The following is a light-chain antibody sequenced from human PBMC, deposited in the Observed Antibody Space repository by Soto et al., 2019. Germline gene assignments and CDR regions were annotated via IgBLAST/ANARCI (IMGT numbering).Light chain of an antibody. V-gene: IGKV1-39*01. J-gene: IGKJ2*02. CDR2: AAS. Sequence: DIQMTQYPSSLSASVGDRVTITCRASQSISTYLNWYQQKVGKAPKLLIYAASSLQRGVPSRFSGSGSGTDFTLNISCLQPEDFENYYCQQSYSNPRTFGQGTKLEIK. CDR3: QQSYSNPRT. CDR1: QSISTY.